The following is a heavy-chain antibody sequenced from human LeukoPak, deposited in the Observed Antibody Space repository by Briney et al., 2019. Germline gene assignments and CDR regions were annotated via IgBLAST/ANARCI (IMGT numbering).Heavy chain of an antibody. CDR3: ARGAPYYDSRDGDFQH. Sequence: ASVKVSCKASGYTFTSYDINWVRQPTGQALKWMGWMKPNSGNTGYAQKFQGRVTITRNTSISTAYMELSSLRSEDTAVYYCARGAPYYDSRDGDFQHWGQGTLVTVSS. CDR2: MKPNSGNT. D-gene: IGHD3-22*01. CDR1: GYTFTSYD. J-gene: IGHJ1*01. V-gene: IGHV1-8*03.